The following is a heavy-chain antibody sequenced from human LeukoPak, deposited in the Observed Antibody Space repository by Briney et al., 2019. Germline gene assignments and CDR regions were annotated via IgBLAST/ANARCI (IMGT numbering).Heavy chain of an antibody. CDR1: GFTFSSYG. CDR2: IWYDGSNK. J-gene: IGHJ4*02. V-gene: IGHV3-33*01. CDR3: ARDRGDGYNLLDY. D-gene: IGHD5-24*01. Sequence: GGSLRLSCAASGFTFSSYGMHWVRQAPGKGLEWVAVIWYDGSNKYYADSVKGRFTISRDNSKNTLYLQMNSLRAEDTAVYYCARDRGDGYNLLDYWGQRTLVTVSS.